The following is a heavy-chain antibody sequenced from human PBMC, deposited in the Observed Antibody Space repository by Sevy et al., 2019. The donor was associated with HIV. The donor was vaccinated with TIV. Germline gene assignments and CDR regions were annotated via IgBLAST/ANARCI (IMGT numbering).Heavy chain of an antibody. Sequence: ASVKVSCKASGYTFTSYGISWVRQAPGQGLEWMGWISAYNGNTNYAQKLQGRVTMTTDTSTSTAYMELRSLRSDDTAVYYCARDPRYCSSTTLFRCYYGMDVWGQGTTVTVSS. V-gene: IGHV1-18*01. J-gene: IGHJ6*02. CDR2: ISAYNGNT. D-gene: IGHD2-2*01. CDR3: ARDPRYCSSTTLFRCYYGMDV. CDR1: GYTFTSYG.